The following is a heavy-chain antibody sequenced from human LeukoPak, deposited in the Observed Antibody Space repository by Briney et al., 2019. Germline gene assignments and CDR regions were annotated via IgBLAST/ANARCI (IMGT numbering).Heavy chain of an antibody. J-gene: IGHJ6*02. CDR2: IYPGDSDT. D-gene: IGHD4-11*01. CDR1: GYSFTSYW. V-gene: IGHV5-51*01. CDR3: ASGGYSNYYYYGMDV. Sequence: GESLKISCKGSGYSFTSYWIGWVRQMPGEGLEWMGIIYPGDSDTRYSPSFQGQVTISADKSISTAYLQWSSLKASDTAMYYCASGGYSNYYYYGMDVWGQGTTVTVSS.